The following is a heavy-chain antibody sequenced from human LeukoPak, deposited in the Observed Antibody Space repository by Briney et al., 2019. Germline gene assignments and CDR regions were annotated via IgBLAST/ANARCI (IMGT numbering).Heavy chain of an antibody. CDR3: ARGYNWGSPTRNFYYLDV. Sequence: PSETLSLTCTVSGGSISSYYWSWIRQPAGKGLEWIGRIYTSGSTNYNPSLNSRVTMSVDTSKNQFSLKLRSVTAADTVVYYCARGYNWGSPTRNFYYLDVWGKGTTVTVSS. V-gene: IGHV4-4*07. D-gene: IGHD7-27*01. CDR1: GGSISSYY. J-gene: IGHJ6*03. CDR2: IYTSGST.